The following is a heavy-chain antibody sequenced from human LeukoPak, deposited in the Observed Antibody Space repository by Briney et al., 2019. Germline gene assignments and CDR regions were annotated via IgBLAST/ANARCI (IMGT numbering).Heavy chain of an antibody. J-gene: IGHJ6*02. Sequence: PGGSLRLSCAASGFTFDDYAMHWVRQAPGKGLEWVSGISWNSGSIGYADSVKGRFAISRDNAKNSLYLQMNSLRAEDTALYYCAKDIGVSYYYYGMDVWGQGTTVTVSS. CDR1: GFTFDDYA. D-gene: IGHD3-3*01. CDR2: ISWNSGSI. V-gene: IGHV3-9*01. CDR3: AKDIGVSYYYYGMDV.